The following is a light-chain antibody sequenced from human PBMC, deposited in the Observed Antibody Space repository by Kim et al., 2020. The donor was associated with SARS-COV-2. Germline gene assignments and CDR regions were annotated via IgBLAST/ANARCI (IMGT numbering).Light chain of an antibody. V-gene: IGLV2-14*03. CDR2: DVS. CDR3: SAYTSISTVV. Sequence: QSITISCTGTSSDVGNYNSVSWYQQHPGKAPKVMIYDVSNRPSGVSNLFSGSKSGNTASLTISGLQAEDEADYYCSAYTSISTVVFGGGTKVTVL. J-gene: IGLJ2*01. CDR1: SSDVGNYNS.